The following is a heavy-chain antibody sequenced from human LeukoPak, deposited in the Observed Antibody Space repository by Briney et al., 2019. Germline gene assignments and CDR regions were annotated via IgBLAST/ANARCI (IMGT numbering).Heavy chain of an antibody. CDR2: IDGSGSST. J-gene: IGHJ6*03. CDR1: GLTFSGYA. CDR3: AREGWYYYYMDV. V-gene: IGHV3-23*01. Sequence: WGSLSFSGAASGLTFSGYAMSWVRQPPGKGPWRVSAIDGSGSSTCYAASVNGRFTIYRDNAKNPLYPQINSLRAEDTAVYYCAREGWYYYYMDVWGKETTVTVSS.